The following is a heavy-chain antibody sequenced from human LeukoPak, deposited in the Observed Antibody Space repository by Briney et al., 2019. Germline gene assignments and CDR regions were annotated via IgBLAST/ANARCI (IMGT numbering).Heavy chain of an antibody. CDR3: VRDRWPGLGDF. Sequence: GGSLRLSCAASGFIFSENYMSWVRQAPGKGLEWVSTVYSGGLTFYSDPVKGRFTISRDNSKNTLYLQRSSLRAEDTAVYYCVRDRWPGLGDFWGQGTTVTVSS. J-gene: IGHJ6*02. CDR2: VYSGGLT. CDR1: GFIFSENY. V-gene: IGHV3-66*01. D-gene: IGHD6-19*01.